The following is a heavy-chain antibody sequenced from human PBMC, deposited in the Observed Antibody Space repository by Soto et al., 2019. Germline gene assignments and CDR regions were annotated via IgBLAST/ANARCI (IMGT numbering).Heavy chain of an antibody. J-gene: IGHJ4*02. Sequence: GGSLRLSCAASGFTFSSYSMNWVRQAPGKGLEGVSSISSSSSYIYYADSVKGRFTISRDNAKNSLYPQMNSRTAGDTAVYYCARVLRYFAWQVDYWGQGTLVTVSS. CDR1: GFTFSSYS. D-gene: IGHD3-9*01. CDR3: ARVLRYFAWQVDY. V-gene: IGHV3-21*01. CDR2: ISSSSSYI.